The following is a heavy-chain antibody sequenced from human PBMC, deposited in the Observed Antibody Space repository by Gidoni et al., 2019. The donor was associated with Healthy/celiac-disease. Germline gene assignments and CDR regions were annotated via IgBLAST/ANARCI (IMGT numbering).Heavy chain of an antibody. CDR1: GFTFSSYG. CDR2: ISYDGSNK. CDR3: AKARGGGSNYYDSSGSLYYFDY. D-gene: IGHD3-22*01. J-gene: IGHJ4*02. V-gene: IGHV3-30*18. Sequence: QVQLVESGGGVVQPGRSLRLSCAASGFTFSSYGIPWVRQAPGKGLEWVAVISYDGSNKYYADSVKGRVTISRDNSKNTLYLQMNSLRAEDTAVYYCAKARGGGSNYYDSSGSLYYFDYWGQGTLVTVSS.